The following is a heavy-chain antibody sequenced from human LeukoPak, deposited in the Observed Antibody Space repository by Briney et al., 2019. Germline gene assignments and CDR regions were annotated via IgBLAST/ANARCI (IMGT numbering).Heavy chain of an antibody. CDR2: INPNSGGT. D-gene: IGHD4-17*01. CDR3: EIYGDPADY. Sequence: ASVKVSCKASGYTFTDYYMHWVRQAPGQGLEWMGWINPNSGGTNYAQKFQGRVTMNRDTSISTAYMELSRLRSDDTAMYYCEIYGDPADYWGQGTLVTVSS. J-gene: IGHJ4*02. CDR1: GYTFTDYY. V-gene: IGHV1-2*02.